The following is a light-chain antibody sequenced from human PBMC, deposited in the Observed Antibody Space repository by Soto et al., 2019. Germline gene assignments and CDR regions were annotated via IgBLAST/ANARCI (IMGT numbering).Light chain of an antibody. CDR2: AVS. CDR1: SSDVGGYNY. CDR3: SSYAGSNNFDVV. Sequence: SALTQPPSAAGSPGRSVTISCTGTSSDVGGYNYVSWYQQHPGTAPKLMIYAVSKRPSGVPDRFSGSKSGNTSSLTGSGLQAEDEADYYCSSYAGSNNFDVVFGGGTTLTVL. V-gene: IGLV2-8*01. J-gene: IGLJ2*01.